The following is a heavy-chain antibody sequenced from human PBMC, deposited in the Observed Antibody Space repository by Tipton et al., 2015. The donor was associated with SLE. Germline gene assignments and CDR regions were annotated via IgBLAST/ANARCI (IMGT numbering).Heavy chain of an antibody. CDR3: ASPPGAFDI. J-gene: IGHJ3*02. Sequence: TLSLTCTVSGGSISSYYWSWIRQPPGKGLEWIGDIYYSGSTNYNPSLKSRVTISVDMSKNQFSLKLSSVTAADTAVYYCASPPGAFDIWGQGTMVTVSS. V-gene: IGHV4-59*12. CDR2: IYYSGST. CDR1: GGSISSYY.